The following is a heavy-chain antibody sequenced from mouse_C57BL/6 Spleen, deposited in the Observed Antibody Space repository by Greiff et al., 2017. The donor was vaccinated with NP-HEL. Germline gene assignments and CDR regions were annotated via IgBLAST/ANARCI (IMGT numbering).Heavy chain of an antibody. J-gene: IGHJ3*01. CDR3: ARGYDYGRFAY. Sequence: VHVKQSGAELVKPGASVKLSCTASGFNIKDYYMHWVKQRTEQGLEWIGRIDPEDGESKSAPKFQGKATITADTSSNTAYLQLSSLTSEDTAVYYCARGYDYGRFAYWGQGTRVTVSA. CDR2: IDPEDGES. V-gene: IGHV14-2*01. CDR1: GFNIKDYY. D-gene: IGHD2-4*01.